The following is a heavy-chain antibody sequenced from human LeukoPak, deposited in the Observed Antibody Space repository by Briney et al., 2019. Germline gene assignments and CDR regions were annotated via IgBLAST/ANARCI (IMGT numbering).Heavy chain of an antibody. D-gene: IGHD2-15*01. V-gene: IGHV4-39*07. J-gene: IGHJ6*03. CDR2: IYYSGST. CDR3: ARVSIVVVVAANPQYYYYYYMDV. Sequence: SETLSLTCTVSGGSISSSSYYWGWIRQPPGKGLEWIGSIYYSGSTYYNPSLKSRVTISVDTSKNQFSLKLSSVAAADTAVYYCARVSIVVVVAANPQYYYYYYMDVWGKGTTVTVSS. CDR1: GGSISSSSYY.